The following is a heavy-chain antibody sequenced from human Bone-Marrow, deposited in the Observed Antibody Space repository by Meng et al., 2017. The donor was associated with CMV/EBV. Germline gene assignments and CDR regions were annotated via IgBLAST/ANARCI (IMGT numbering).Heavy chain of an antibody. V-gene: IGHV1-69*05. CDR3: TGDRQMVGNWFDP. CDR2: FIPVFAAA. J-gene: IGHJ5*02. Sequence: SVKVSCKASGGTFDTYAISWVRQAPGQGLEWMGSFIPVFAAADYAQKFQGRVTIATDESTSTAYMELTNLKFEDTAIYYCTGDRQMVGNWFDPWGQGTLVTVSS. CDR1: GGTFDTYA. D-gene: IGHD2-8*01.